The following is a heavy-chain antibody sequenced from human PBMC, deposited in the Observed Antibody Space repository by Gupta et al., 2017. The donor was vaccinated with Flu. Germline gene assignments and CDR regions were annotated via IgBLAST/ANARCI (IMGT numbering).Heavy chain of an antibody. CDR3: ARGYCSSTSCYPYYFDY. D-gene: IGHD2-2*01. J-gene: IGHJ4*02. V-gene: IGHV3-23*01. CDR2: ISGSGGST. Sequence: PGKGLEWVSTISGSGGSTYYADSVKGRFTISRDNSKNTLYLQMNSLRAEGTAVYYCARGYCSSTSCYPYYFDYWGQGTLVTVSS.